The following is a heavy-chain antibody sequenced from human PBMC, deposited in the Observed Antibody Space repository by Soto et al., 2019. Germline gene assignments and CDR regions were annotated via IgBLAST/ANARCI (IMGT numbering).Heavy chain of an antibody. CDR1: GFTFSSYT. CDR3: ATSKGGSRIAGRLDY. CDR2: ISSNGGNT. V-gene: IGHV3-64*01. J-gene: IGHJ4*02. D-gene: IGHD6-13*01. Sequence: GGSLRLSCAASGFTFSSYTMHWVRQAPGKGLEYVSVISSNGGNTYYANSVKGRFTISRDNSKNTVYLQLGSLRIEDMAVYYCATSKGGSRIAGRLDYWGQGTPVTVSS.